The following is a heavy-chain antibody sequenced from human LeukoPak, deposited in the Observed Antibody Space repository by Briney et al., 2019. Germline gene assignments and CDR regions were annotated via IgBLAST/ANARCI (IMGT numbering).Heavy chain of an antibody. V-gene: IGHV4-34*01. Sequence: PSETLSLTRAVYGGSFSGYYWSWIRQPPGKGLEWIGEINHSGSTNYNPSLKSRVTMSVDTSNNQFSLKLSSVTAADTAVYYCAREPRDGYNRLDYWGQGTLVTVSS. CDR1: GGSFSGYY. J-gene: IGHJ4*02. D-gene: IGHD5-24*01. CDR3: AREPRDGYNRLDY. CDR2: INHSGST.